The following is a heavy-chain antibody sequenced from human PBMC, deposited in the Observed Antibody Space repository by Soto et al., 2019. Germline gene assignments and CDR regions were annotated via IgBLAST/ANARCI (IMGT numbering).Heavy chain of an antibody. J-gene: IGHJ6*02. CDR1: GYTFSNHW. Sequence: GESLKISCQGSGYTFSNHWINWVRLVPGKGLEWMGIIFPRDSDTRYSPSLQGQVIISVDKSTNTAYLQWTRLAASDTAIYYCAKSIEGGPMDVWGQGTTVTVSS. D-gene: IGHD1-26*01. CDR3: AKSIEGGPMDV. V-gene: IGHV5-51*01. CDR2: IFPRDSDT.